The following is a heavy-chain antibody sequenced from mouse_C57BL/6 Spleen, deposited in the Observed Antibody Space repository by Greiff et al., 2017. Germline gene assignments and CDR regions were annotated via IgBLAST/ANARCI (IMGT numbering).Heavy chain of an antibody. CDR3: AVAEDYAMDY. V-gene: IGHV5-6*01. D-gene: IGHD1-1*02. CDR1: GFTFSSYG. CDR2: ISSGGSYT. J-gene: IGHJ4*01. Sequence: EVQLVESGGDLVKPGGSLKLSCAASGFTFSSYGMSWVRQTPDKRLEWVATISSGGSYTYYPDSVKGRFTISRDNAKNTLYLQMSSLKSEDTAMYYCAVAEDYAMDYWGQGTSVTVSS.